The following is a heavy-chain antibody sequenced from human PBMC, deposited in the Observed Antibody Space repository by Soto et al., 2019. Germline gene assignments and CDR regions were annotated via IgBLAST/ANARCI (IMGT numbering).Heavy chain of an antibody. D-gene: IGHD2-2*02. J-gene: IGHJ4*02. Sequence: GGSLRLSCAASGFTFSTYWMHWVRQAPGKGLVWVSRINSDGSSTYYADSVKGRFTISRDNAKNTLYLQMNSLRAEDTAVYYCAKAAAGLYCSSTSCYIFDYWGQGTLVTVSS. CDR2: INSDGSST. V-gene: IGHV3-74*01. CDR3: AKAAAGLYCSSTSCYIFDY. CDR1: GFTFSTYW.